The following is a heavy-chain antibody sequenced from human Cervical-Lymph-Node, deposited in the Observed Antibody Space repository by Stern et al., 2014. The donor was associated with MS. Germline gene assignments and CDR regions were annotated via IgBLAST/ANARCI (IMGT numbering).Heavy chain of an antibody. CDR2: IYPDDSET. V-gene: IGHV5-51*01. D-gene: IGHD5-18*01. CDR1: GYNFYTYW. Sequence: VQLGQSGAEVKKPGESLKISCKGFGYNFYTYWIGWVRQMPGKGLEGMGTIYPDDSETRYSPSFQGQVTISADTSISTAYLQWNSLKASDTAMYYCARHTAGDWYFDLWGRGTLVTVSS. CDR3: ARHTAGDWYFDL. J-gene: IGHJ2*01.